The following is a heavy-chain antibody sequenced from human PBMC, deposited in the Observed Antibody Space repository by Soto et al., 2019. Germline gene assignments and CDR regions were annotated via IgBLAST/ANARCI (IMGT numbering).Heavy chain of an antibody. CDR3: ARALDRGDYGDYWYFDY. J-gene: IGHJ4*02. V-gene: IGHV1-2*04. CDR1: GYTFTGYY. D-gene: IGHD4-17*01. Sequence: ASVKVSCKASGYTFTGYYMHWVRQAPGQGLEWMGWINPNSGGTNYAQKFQGWVTMTRDTSISTAYMELSRLRSDDTAVYYCARALDRGDYGDYWYFDYWGQGTLVTVSS. CDR2: INPNSGGT.